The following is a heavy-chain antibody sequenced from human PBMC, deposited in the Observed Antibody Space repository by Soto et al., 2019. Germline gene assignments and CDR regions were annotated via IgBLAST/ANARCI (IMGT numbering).Heavy chain of an antibody. D-gene: IGHD5-18*01. J-gene: IGHJ6*02. CDR1: GFTFTSSA. Sequence: VASVKVSCKASGFTFTSSAVQWVRQARGQRLEWIGWIVVGSGNTNYAQKFQERVTITRDMSTSTAYMELSSLRSEDTAVYYCAAEDGYSYGPYGMDVWGQGTTVTVSS. V-gene: IGHV1-58*01. CDR3: AAEDGYSYGPYGMDV. CDR2: IVVGSGNT.